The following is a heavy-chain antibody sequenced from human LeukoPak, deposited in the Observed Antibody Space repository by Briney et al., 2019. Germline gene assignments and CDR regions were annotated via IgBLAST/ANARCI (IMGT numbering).Heavy chain of an antibody. D-gene: IGHD2-15*01. CDR1: GFTFSSYS. CDR2: ISSSSSYI. J-gene: IGHJ5*02. CDR3: ARESFRMRESKTWFDP. V-gene: IGHV3-21*01. Sequence: GGSLRLSCAASGFTFSSYSMNWVRQAPGKGLEWVSSISSSSSYIYYADSVKGRFTISRDNAKNSLYLQMNSLRAEDTAVYYCARESFRMRESKTWFDPWGQGALVTVSS.